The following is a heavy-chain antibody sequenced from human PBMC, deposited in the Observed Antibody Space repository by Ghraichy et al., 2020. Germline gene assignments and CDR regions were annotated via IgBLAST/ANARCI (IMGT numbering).Heavy chain of an antibody. CDR2: MNPSSGNT. V-gene: IGHV1-8*03. J-gene: IGHJ4*02. CDR1: AYIFSTYD. Sequence: ASVKVSCKASAYIFSTYDITWVRQATGQGLEWMGWMNPSSGNTGYAQSFQGRVTFTRDTSTNTAYMEIISLRSEDTVVYYCARAIRYQLLSEYWGQGTLVTVSS. D-gene: IGHD2-2*01. CDR3: ARAIRYQLLSEY.